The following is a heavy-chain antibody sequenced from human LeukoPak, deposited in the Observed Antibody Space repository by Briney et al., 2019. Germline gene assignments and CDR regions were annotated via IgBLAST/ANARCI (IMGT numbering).Heavy chain of an antibody. CDR1: GYTFTSYH. D-gene: IGHD1-26*01. Sequence: ASVKVSCKASGYTFTSYHINWVRQAPGQGLEWMGWISVYNGYTEFARKFQGRVTMTTDTSTRTTYTELRGLRSDDTAVYYCARDSGWELKQYYFDHWGQGTLVTASS. CDR3: ARDSGWELKQYYFDH. CDR2: ISVYNGYT. J-gene: IGHJ4*02. V-gene: IGHV1-18*01.